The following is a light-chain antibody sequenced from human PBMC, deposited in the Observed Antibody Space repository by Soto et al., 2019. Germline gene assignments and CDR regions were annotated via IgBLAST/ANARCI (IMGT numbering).Light chain of an antibody. J-gene: IGLJ2*01. V-gene: IGLV1-51*01. CDR1: NSNIGNKD. CDR2: DNN. Sequence: QSVLTQPPSVSAAPGQTVTISCSGSNSNIGNKDVSWYQQFPGTAPKLLIYDNNRRPSGIPDRFSASKSGTLATLAITGLQTGDEADYYCGTWDSGLSVVVFSGGTKVTVL. CDR3: GTWDSGLSVVV.